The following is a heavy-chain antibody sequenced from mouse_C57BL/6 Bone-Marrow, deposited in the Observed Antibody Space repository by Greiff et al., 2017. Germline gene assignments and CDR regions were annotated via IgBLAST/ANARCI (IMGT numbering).Heavy chain of an antibody. J-gene: IGHJ1*03. V-gene: IGHV5-9-1*02. CDR3: TREPPITTVVADWYFDV. D-gene: IGHD1-1*01. CDR1: GFTFSSYA. CDR2: ISSGGDYI. Sequence: EVQLVESGEGLVKPGGSLKLSCAASGFTFSSYAMSWVRQTPEKRLEWVAYISSGGDYIYYADTVKGRFTISRDNARNTLYLQMSSLKSEDTAMYYCTREPPITTVVADWYFDVWGTGTTVTVSS.